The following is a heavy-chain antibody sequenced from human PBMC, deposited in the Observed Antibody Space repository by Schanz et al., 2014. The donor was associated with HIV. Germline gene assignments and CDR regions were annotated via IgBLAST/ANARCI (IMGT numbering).Heavy chain of an antibody. D-gene: IGHD1-1*01. V-gene: IGHV3-30*03. CDR2: ISYDGSNK. CDR1: GFTFSSHG. CDR3: ARGPRYAY. J-gene: IGHJ4*02. Sequence: QVQLVESGGGVVQPGRSLRLSCAASGFTFSSHGMHWVRQAPGKGLEWVAVISYDGSNKYYADSVKGRFTISRDNSKNTVYLQMNSLRAGDTAMYYCARGPRYAYWGQGNLVTVSS.